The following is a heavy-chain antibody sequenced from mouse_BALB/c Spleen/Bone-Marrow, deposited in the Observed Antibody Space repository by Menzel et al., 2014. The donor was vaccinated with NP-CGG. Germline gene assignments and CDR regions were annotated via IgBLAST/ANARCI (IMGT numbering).Heavy chain of an antibody. CDR2: INPSSGYT. D-gene: IGHD4-1*01. Sequence: VQVVESGAELARPGASVKMSCKASSYTFTNYTMHWVKQRPGQGLEWIGYINPSSGYTNYNQKFKDTATLTADKSSSTAYMQLSSLTSADSAVYYCARGKTGFYGMDYWGQGASVTVSS. CDR1: SYTFTNYT. CDR3: ARGKTGFYGMDY. J-gene: IGHJ4*01. V-gene: IGHV1-4*01.